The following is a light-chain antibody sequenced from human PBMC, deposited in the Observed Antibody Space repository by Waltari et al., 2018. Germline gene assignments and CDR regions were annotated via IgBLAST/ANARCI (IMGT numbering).Light chain of an antibody. J-gene: IGLJ3*02. CDR3: CSYTSSVSWV. Sequence: QSALTQPASVSGSPGQSITISCTGSSSDVGRYNYASWYQQHPGKAPKLLIFDVTNRPSEISSRFTGSKSGNTASLTISGLQAEDEADYYCCSYTSSVSWVFGGGTKVTVL. CDR2: DVT. CDR1: SSDVGRYNY. V-gene: IGLV2-14*03.